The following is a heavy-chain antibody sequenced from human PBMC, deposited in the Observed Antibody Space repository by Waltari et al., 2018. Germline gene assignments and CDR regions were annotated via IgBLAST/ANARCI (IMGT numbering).Heavy chain of an antibody. Sequence: ASGFSVGSDFMMWVRQAPGKGLEWVSLIHSAAGTFYADSVKGRFTISTDNSKNTLHLQMNSLRAEDTARYYCASRLTWGQGTLVTVSS. CDR1: GFSVGSDF. CDR3: ASRLT. V-gene: IGHV3-53*01. J-gene: IGHJ5*02. CDR2: IHSAAGT.